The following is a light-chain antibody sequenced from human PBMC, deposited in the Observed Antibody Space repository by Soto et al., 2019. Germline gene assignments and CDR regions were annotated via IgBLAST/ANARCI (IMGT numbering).Light chain of an antibody. CDR2: DAY. Sequence: EKVMTQSPATLSVSPGARATLSCRASQSFRGLLAWYQQKPGQAPRLLIYDAYNRATGIPPRFSGSGSGTDFTLTISSLEPEDSAVYYCQQRHMWPITFGQGTRLEIK. V-gene: IGKV3-11*01. CDR1: QSFRGL. J-gene: IGKJ5*01. CDR3: QQRHMWPIT.